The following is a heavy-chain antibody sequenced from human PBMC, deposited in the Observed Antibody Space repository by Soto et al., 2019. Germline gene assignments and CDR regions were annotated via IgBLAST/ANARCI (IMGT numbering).Heavy chain of an antibody. V-gene: IGHV1-18*04. J-gene: IGHJ5*02. CDR3: AEDDPLRLYCGREFYENWFYP. CDR1: GYTFTSYG. Sequence: ASVKVSGKASGYTFTSYGISWVRQAPGQGLEWMGWISAYNGNTNYAQKLQGRVTMTTDTSTSTAYMELRSLRSDDTPVYDCAEDDPLRLYCGREFYENWFYPFGQRTLFTLYS. D-gene: IGHD2-21*01. CDR2: ISAYNGNT.